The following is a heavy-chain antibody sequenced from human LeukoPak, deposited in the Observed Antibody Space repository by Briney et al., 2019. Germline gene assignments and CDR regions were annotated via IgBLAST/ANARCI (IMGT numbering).Heavy chain of an antibody. CDR3: ARDSGWFRFDS. CDR1: EFSLSDYY. D-gene: IGHD6-13*01. Sequence: GGSLRLSCAASEFSLSDYYMTWVRQAPGKGLEWVCFIRNKANGGTTEWTTSVKGRFTISRDDSKSITFLQMNSLRAEDTAVYYCARDSGWFRFDSWGQGTLVTVSS. CDR2: IRNKANGGTT. V-gene: IGHV3-71*01. J-gene: IGHJ4*02.